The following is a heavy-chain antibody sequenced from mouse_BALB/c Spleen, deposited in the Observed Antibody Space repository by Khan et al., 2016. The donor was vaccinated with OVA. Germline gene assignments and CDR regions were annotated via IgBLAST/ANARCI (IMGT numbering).Heavy chain of an antibody. CDR2: ISTYYGDV. CDR1: GYTFTDFA. CDR3: VRGSGNSRFAY. J-gene: IGHJ3*01. D-gene: IGHD1-3*01. Sequence: QVQLQQSGAGLVRPGVSVKISCKGSGYTFTDFAMHWVKQSHAKSLVWIGVISTYYGDVTYNQNFKDKATMTVDRSSSTAYMELARLTSEDSGIFYCVRGSGNSRFAYWGQGTLVTVSA. V-gene: IGHV1S137*01.